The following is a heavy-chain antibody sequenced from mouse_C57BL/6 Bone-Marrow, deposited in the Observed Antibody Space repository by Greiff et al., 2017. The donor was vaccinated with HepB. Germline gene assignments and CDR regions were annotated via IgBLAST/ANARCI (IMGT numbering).Heavy chain of an antibody. CDR1: GFSLTSYG. J-gene: IGHJ3*01. CDR3: AKRPYYDRSYVGWFAY. D-gene: IGHD1-1*01. CDR2: IWSGGST. V-gene: IGHV2-2*01. Sequence: VQLQQSGPGLVQPSQSLSITCTVSGFSLTSYGVHWVRQSPGKGLEWLGVIWSGGSTDYNAAFISRLSISKDNSKSQVFFKMNSLQADDTAIYYCAKRPYYDRSYVGWFAYWGQGTLVTVSA.